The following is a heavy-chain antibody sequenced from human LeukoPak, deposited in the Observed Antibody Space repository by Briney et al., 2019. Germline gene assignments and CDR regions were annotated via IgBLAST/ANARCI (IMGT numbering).Heavy chain of an antibody. Sequence: PGGSLRLSCTVSGFTFEDYAMHWVRQAPGKGLEWVSGISGNSGSIDYVESVKGRFTISRDNGENSLYLQMNSQTVEDTALYYCTKGSGRYWTFFDFWGQGTLVAVSS. J-gene: IGHJ4*02. D-gene: IGHD1-26*01. CDR1: GFTFEDYA. CDR2: ISGNSGSI. CDR3: TKGSGRYWTFFDF. V-gene: IGHV3-9*01.